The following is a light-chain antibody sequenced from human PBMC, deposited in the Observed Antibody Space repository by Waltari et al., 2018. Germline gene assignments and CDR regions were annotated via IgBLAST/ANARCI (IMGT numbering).Light chain of an antibody. CDR3: QQYNSLPFT. Sequence: DIQMTQSPSSLSASVGDRVTITCQATQDITTYLNWYQQKPGKAPKLLIYAGSNLETGVPSRFSVGTSGTDFILTISSLQPDDSATYYCQQYNSLPFTFGPGTKVEI. CDR2: AGS. V-gene: IGKV1-33*01. CDR1: QDITTY. J-gene: IGKJ3*01.